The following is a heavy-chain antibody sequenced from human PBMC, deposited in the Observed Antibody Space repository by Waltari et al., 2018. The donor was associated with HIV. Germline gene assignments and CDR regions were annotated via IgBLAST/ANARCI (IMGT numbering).Heavy chain of an antibody. CDR2: ISAHNGNT. Sequence: QVQLLQSGAEVKKPVASVKVSCKASGNTLTIYGLTWVRQAPGQGLEWMGWISAHNGNTNYAQKFQGRVTMTTDTSTSTAYMELRSLRSDDTAVYYCARSPPQYDSSGYYCDYWGQGTLVTVSS. D-gene: IGHD3-22*01. V-gene: IGHV1-18*01. J-gene: IGHJ4*02. CDR3: ARSPPQYDSSGYYCDY. CDR1: GNTLTIYG.